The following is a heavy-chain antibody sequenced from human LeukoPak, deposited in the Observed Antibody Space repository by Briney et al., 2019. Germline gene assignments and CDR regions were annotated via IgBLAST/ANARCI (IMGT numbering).Heavy chain of an antibody. J-gene: IGHJ2*01. D-gene: IGHD4-23*01. Sequence: QPGRSLRLSCAASGFTFSSYGMQWVRQAPVKGLEWMAVIWYDETNKYYADSVKGRFTISRDNSKNTLYLQMNSLRAEDTAVYYCAKDLYGGNRYFALWGRGTLVTVSS. CDR2: IWYDETNK. V-gene: IGHV3-33*06. CDR3: AKDLYGGNRYFAL. CDR1: GFTFSSYG.